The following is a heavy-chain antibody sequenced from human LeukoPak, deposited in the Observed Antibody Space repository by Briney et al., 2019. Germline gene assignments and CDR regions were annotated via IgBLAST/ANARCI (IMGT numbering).Heavy chain of an antibody. Sequence: GGSLRLSCAASGFTFSSYAMSWVRQAPGKGLEWVSAISGSGCSTYYADSVKGRFTISRDNSKNTLYLPMNRMSAQDTAVYYCAKGLGLLSYYGMDVWGQGNTVTVS. CDR2: ISGSGCST. D-gene: IGHD3/OR15-3a*01. J-gene: IGHJ6*02. CDR1: GFTFSSYA. CDR3: AKGLGLLSYYGMDV. V-gene: IGHV3-23*01.